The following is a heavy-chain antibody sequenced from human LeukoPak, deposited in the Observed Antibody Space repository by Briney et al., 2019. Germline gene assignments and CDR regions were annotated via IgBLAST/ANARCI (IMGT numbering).Heavy chain of an antibody. D-gene: IGHD1-26*01. CDR3: TRVRSPNWFDP. J-gene: IGHJ5*02. Sequence: PGGSLRLSCAASGFTFDDYAMHWVRQAPGKGLEWVSVIYSGGSGGSTYYADSVKGRFTISRDNSKNTLYLQMNSLRVEDTAVYYCTRVRSPNWFDPRGQGTLVTVSS. CDR2: IYSGGSGGST. V-gene: IGHV3-23*03. CDR1: GFTFDDYA.